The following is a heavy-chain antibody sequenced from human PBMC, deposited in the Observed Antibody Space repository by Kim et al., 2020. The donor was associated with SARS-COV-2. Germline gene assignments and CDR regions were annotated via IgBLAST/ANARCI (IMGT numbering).Heavy chain of an antibody. D-gene: IGHD3-22*01. CDR1: GFTVSSNY. CDR2: IYSGGST. V-gene: IGHV3-66*01. CDR3: ARERSDSIKTLYYFDY. J-gene: IGHJ4*02. Sequence: GGSLRLSCAASGFTVSSNYMSWVHQAPGKGLEWVSVIYSGGSTYYADSVKGRFTISRDNSKNTVWLQMNSLKAEDTAVYYCARERSDSIKTLYYFDYWGQGTLVTVSS.